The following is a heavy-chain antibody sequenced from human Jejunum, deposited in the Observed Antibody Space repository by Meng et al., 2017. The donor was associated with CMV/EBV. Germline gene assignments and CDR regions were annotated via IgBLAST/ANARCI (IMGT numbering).Heavy chain of an antibody. CDR2: IYTDGST. V-gene: IGHV4-4*07. Sequence: VLLLVSVPGLVKPSESPSLPCVGPGCPSINYYWTGIRQPAGKGLEWIGRIYTDGSTNYNPSLKSRVPMSVDTSKNQFSLKLTSVTAADTAVYFCARGAAAAGRGEDYWGQGTLVTVSS. D-gene: IGHD6-13*01. CDR1: GCPSINYY. J-gene: IGHJ4*02. CDR3: ARGAAAAGRGEDY.